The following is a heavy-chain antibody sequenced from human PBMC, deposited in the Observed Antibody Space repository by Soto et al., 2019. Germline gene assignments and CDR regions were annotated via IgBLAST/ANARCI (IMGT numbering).Heavy chain of an antibody. CDR2: ISYDGSNK. J-gene: IGHJ5*02. CDR1: GFTFSGYA. CDR3: ARDLSSNWFDP. Sequence: LSCAASGFTFSGYAMHWVRQAPGQGLEWVAFISYDGSNKFYADSVKGRFTISRDNSKNALFLQMNSLRAEDTAVYYCARDLSSNWFDPWGQGNMVTVSS. V-gene: IGHV3-30-3*01.